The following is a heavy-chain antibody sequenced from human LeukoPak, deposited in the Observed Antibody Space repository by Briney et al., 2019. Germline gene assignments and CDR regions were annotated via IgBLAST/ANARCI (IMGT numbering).Heavy chain of an antibody. J-gene: IGHJ4*01. CDR3: ARQGASSTHYSFDY. V-gene: IGHV1-46*01. Sequence: ASVKVSCKASGYTFTGYYMYWVRQAPGQGLEWMGMINPSGGSTNYAQKFQGRVTMTRDTSTSTVYMELSSLRSEDTAVYCCARQGASSTHYSFDYWGHGTLVPVSS. D-gene: IGHD2-2*01. CDR2: INPSGGST. CDR1: GYTFTGYY.